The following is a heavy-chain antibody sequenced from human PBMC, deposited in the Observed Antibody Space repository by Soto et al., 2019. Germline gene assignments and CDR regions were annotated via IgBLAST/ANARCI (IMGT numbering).Heavy chain of an antibody. CDR1: GFTFSSYA. CDR2: ISYDGSNK. D-gene: IGHD3-22*01. CDR3: ARDLGYYDSSGYNFPDY. J-gene: IGHJ4*02. V-gene: IGHV3-30-3*01. Sequence: GGSLRLSCAASGFTFSSYAMHWVRQAPGKGLEWVAVISYDGSNKYYADSVKGRFTISRDNSKNTLYLQMNSLRAEDTAVYYCARDLGYYDSSGYNFPDYWGQGTLVTVSS.